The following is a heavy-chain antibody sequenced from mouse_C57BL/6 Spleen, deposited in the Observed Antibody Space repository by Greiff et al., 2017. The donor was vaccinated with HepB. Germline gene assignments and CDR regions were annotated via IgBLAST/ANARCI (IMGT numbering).Heavy chain of an antibody. D-gene: IGHD1-1*01. CDR2: ISDGGSYT. CDR3: ARNYYYGSSRYYAMDY. V-gene: IGHV5-4*03. J-gene: IGHJ4*01. CDR1: GFTFSSYA. Sequence: EVKLMESGGGLVKPGGSLKLSCAASGFTFSSYAMSWVRQTPEKRLEWVATISDGGSYTYYPDNVKGRFTISRDNAKNNLYLQMSHLKSEDTAMYYCARNYYYGSSRYYAMDYWGQGTSVTVSS.